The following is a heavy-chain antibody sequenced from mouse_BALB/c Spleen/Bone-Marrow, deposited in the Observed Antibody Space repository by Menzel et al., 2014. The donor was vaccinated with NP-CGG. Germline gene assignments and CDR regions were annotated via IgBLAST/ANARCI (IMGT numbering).Heavy chain of an antibody. CDR2: IDPANGNT. CDR1: GFNIKDTY. J-gene: IGHJ3*01. CDR3: ATGFAY. Sequence: EVKLQESGAELVKPGASVKLPCTASGFNIKDTYMHWVKQRPEQGLEWIGRIDPANGNTKYDPKFQGKATTTADTSSNTAYLQLSSLTSEDTAVYYCATGFAYWGQGTLVTVSA. V-gene: IGHV14-3*02.